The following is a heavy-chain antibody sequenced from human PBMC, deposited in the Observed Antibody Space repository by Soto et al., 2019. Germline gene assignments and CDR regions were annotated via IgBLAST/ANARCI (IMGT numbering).Heavy chain of an antibody. CDR3: TRVPAY. V-gene: IGHV4-31*03. CDR2: IYYSGTT. Sequence: SETLSLTCTVSGGSISSAAYCWSWIRQSPGKGLEWIGYIYYSGTTYYNPSLKSRVTISVDTSKNQFSLKLSSVTAADTAVYYCTRVPAYWGQGTLVTVSS. J-gene: IGHJ4*02. CDR1: GGSISSAAYC.